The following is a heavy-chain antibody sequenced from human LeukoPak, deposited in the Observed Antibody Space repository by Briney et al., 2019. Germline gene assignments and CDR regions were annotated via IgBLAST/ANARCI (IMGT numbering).Heavy chain of an antibody. CDR3: ARGDSTVTPKYFQY. V-gene: IGHV4-59*01. Sequence: PSETLSLTCTVSGGSISSYYWTWIRQPPGKGLEWIGYIYYSGSTNYNPSLKSRVTISIDTTKNQFSLKLSSVTAADTAVYYCARGDSTVTPKYFQYWGQGTLVTVSS. D-gene: IGHD4-23*01. J-gene: IGHJ1*01. CDR2: IYYSGST. CDR1: GGSISSYY.